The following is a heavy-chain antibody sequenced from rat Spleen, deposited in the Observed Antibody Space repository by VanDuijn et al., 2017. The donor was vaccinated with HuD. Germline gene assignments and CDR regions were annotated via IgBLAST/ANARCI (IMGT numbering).Heavy chain of an antibody. V-gene: IGHV2-13*01. Sequence: QVQLKESGPGLVQPSQTLSLTCTVSGFSLTSNGVSWVRQPPGKGLDWMGVIWGNGNSNYNSALKSRLSISRDTSKSQVYLKMNSLQTGDTGTYYCTIHPRYWGQGVMVTVSS. J-gene: IGHJ2*01. D-gene: IGHD3-1*01. CDR2: IWGNGNS. CDR3: TIHPRY. CDR1: GFSLTSNG.